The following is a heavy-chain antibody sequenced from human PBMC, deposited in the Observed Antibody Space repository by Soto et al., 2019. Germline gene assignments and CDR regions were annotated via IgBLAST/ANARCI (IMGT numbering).Heavy chain of an antibody. Sequence: EVQLVESGGGLVQPGRSLRLSCAASGFTFDDYAMHWVRQAPGKGLEWVSSISSTSKYIYYADSVKGRFTISRDNAKKSLYLQMNSLRAEDTAVYYCARGLSSGWFDYWGQGTLVTVSA. CDR1: GFTFDDYA. J-gene: IGHJ5*01. CDR3: ARGLSSGWFDY. D-gene: IGHD6-19*01. CDR2: ISSTSKYI. V-gene: IGHV3-21*01.